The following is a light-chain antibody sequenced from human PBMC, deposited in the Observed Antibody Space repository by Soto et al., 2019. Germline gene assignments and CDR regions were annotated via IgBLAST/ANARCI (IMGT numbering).Light chain of an antibody. CDR2: WTS. V-gene: IGKV4-1*01. J-gene: IGKJ3*01. Sequence: DIVMTQSPDALAVSLGERATINCRSSQSILYSPNNKSYLAWYQQKSGQPPKLLIYWTSTRESGVPDRFSGGGSWQDFTLTISSLQAEDVEVYSFQQYYSSPFTLGPGTNVDVK. CDR1: QSILYSPNNKSY. CDR3: QQYYSSPFT.